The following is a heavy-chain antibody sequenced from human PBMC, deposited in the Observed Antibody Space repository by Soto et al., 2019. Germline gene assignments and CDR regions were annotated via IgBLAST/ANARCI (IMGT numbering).Heavy chain of an antibody. D-gene: IGHD6-13*01. CDR3: ARYLIAAAGTKTKIGGGVYYFDY. CDR1: GYTFTSYG. CDR2: ISAYNGNT. J-gene: IGHJ4*02. Sequence: ASVKVSCKASGYTFTSYGISWVRQAPGQGLEWMGWISAYNGNTNYAQKLQGRVTMTTDTSTSTAYMELRSLRSDDTAVYYCARYLIAAAGTKTKIGGGVYYFDYWGQGTLVTVSS. V-gene: IGHV1-18*01.